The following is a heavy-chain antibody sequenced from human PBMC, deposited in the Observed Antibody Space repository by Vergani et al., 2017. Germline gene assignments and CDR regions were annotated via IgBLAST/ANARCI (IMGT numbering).Heavy chain of an antibody. V-gene: IGHV4-34*01. CDR1: GGSFSGYY. Sequence: QVQLQQWGAGLLKPSETLSLTCAVYGGSFSGYYWSWIRQPPGKGLEWIGEINHSGSTNYNPSLKSRVTISVDTSKNPFSLKLSSVTAADTAVYYCARGGRWLQLRKIDYWGQGTLVTVSS. CDR3: ARGGRWLQLRKIDY. D-gene: IGHD5-24*01. J-gene: IGHJ4*02. CDR2: INHSGST.